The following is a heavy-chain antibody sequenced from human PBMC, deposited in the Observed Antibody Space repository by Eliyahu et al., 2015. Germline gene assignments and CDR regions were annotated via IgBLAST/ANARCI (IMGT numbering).Heavy chain of an antibody. J-gene: IGHJ4*02. CDR1: AGSVSSGSYF. CDR3: ARGAIPSLDK. CDR2: INYSGTT. D-gene: IGHD2-2*02. Sequence: QVQLQESGPGLVKPSETLSLTCTVSAGSVSSGSYFWTWIRQPPGKAPEWIGYINYSGTTNYNPSLKSRVTISVDTSKDQFSLKVTSVTAADTAVYYCARGAIPSLDKWGQGTLVIVSS. V-gene: IGHV4-61*01.